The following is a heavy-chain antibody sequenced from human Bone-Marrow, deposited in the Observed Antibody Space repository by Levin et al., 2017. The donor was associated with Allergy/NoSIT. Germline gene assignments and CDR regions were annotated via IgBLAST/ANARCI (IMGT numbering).Heavy chain of an antibody. Sequence: LSLTCAASGFTFNYYAMNWVRQAPGKGPECVSHIFSDGRTFYADSVKGRFTISRDNSKNMLYLQMNSLRAEDTAIYHCARGDFDYWGQGTPVTVSS. CDR3: ARGDFDY. CDR2: IFSDGRT. CDR1: GFTFNYYA. V-gene: IGHV3-53*01. J-gene: IGHJ4*02.